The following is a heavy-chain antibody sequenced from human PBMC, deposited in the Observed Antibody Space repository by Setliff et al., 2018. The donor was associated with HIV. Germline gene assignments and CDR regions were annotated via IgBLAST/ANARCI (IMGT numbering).Heavy chain of an antibody. CDR3: ARDKWASGFDF. D-gene: IGHD1-26*01. CDR2: ISMSSHTSV. CDR1: GFNFGDYA. V-gene: IGHV3-48*01. J-gene: IGHJ4*01. Sequence: GASVKVSCTASGFNFGDYAMSWVRQAPGKGLEWVSYISMSSHTSVIDSDSVKGRFTISRDNARNSFYLQMNSLRVDDTAVYFCARDKWASGFDFWGHGTLVTVSS.